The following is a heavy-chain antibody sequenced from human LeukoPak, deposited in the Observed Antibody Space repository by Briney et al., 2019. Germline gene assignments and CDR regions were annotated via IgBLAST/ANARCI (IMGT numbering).Heavy chain of an antibody. V-gene: IGHV4-39*01. CDR3: ARQGRSLNWFDP. CDR1: GGSITNYY. Sequence: SETLSLTCTVSGGSITNYYWGWIRQPPGKGLEWIGSIYYSGSTYYNPSLKSRVTISVDTSKNQFSLKLSSVTAADTAVYYCARQGRSLNWFDPWGQGTLVTVSS. D-gene: IGHD2-15*01. J-gene: IGHJ5*02. CDR2: IYYSGST.